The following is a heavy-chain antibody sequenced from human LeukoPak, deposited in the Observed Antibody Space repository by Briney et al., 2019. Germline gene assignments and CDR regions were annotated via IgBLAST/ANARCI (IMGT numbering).Heavy chain of an antibody. CDR2: IYYSGST. CDR3: ARDGGLYYYGSGSHAFDI. V-gene: IGHV4-31*03. Sequence: SQTLSLSCTVSGGSISSGGYYWSWIRQHPGKGLEWIGYIYYSGSTYYNPSLKSRVTISVDTSKNQFSLKLSSVTAADTAVYYCARDGGLYYYGSGSHAFDIWGQGTMVTVSS. D-gene: IGHD3-10*01. J-gene: IGHJ3*02. CDR1: GGSISSGGYY.